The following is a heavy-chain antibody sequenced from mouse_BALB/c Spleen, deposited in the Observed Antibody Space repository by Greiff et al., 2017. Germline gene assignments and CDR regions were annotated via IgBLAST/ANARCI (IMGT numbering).Heavy chain of an antibody. J-gene: IGHJ3*01. V-gene: IGHV5-4*02. Sequence: DVMLVESGGGLVKPGGSLKLSCAASGFTFSDYYMYWVRQTPEKRLEWAATISDGGSYTYYPDSVKGRFTISRDNAKNNLYLQMSSLKSEDTAMYYCARDYYGSKAWFAYWGQGTLVTVSA. D-gene: IGHD1-1*01. CDR3: ARDYYGSKAWFAY. CDR2: ISDGGSYT. CDR1: GFTFSDYY.